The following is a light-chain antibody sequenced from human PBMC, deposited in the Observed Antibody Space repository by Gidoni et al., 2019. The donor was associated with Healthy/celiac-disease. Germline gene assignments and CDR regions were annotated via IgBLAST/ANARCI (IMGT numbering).Light chain of an antibody. J-gene: IGKJ3*01. CDR3: QQLNSYPPVT. CDR2: AAS. Sequence: DIQLTQSPSFLSASVGDRVTITCRASQGISSYLAWYQQKPGKAPKLLIYAASTLQSGVPSRFSGSGSGTEFTRTISSLQPEDFATYYCQQLNSYPPVTFGPGTKVDIK. CDR1: QGISSY. V-gene: IGKV1-9*01.